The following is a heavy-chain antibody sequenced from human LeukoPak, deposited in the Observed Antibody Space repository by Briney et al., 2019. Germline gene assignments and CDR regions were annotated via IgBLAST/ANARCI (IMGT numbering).Heavy chain of an antibody. Sequence: RGSLRLSCAASGFTFSSYAMSWVRQAPGKGLEWVSAIRDSGSSTHYADSVKGRFTTSRDNSKNTLLLQMNSLRAEDTAIYYCAKYGPQDSGSSHFDYWGQGALVTVSS. CDR3: AKYGPQDSGSSHFDY. V-gene: IGHV3-23*01. CDR2: IRDSGSST. D-gene: IGHD1-26*01. CDR1: GFTFSSYA. J-gene: IGHJ4*02.